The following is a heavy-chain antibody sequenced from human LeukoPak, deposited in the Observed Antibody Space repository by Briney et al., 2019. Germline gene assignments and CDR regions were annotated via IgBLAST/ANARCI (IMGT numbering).Heavy chain of an antibody. D-gene: IGHD3-22*01. J-gene: IGHJ4*02. CDR2: IYPGDSDT. V-gene: IGHV5-51*01. Sequence: GESLRISCKGSGYSFTNYWIGWVRQMPGKGLEWMGIIYPGDSDTRYSPSFQGQVTISADKSISTAYLQWSSLKASDTAMYYCARLGSSRYYPAWYWGQGTLVTVSS. CDR1: GYSFTNYW. CDR3: ARLGSSRYYPAWY.